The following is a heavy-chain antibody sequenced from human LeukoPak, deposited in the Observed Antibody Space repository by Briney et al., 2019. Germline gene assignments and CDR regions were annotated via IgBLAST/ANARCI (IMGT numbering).Heavy chain of an antibody. D-gene: IGHD2-21*01. V-gene: IGHV3-21*01. Sequence: GGSLRLSCAASGFTFSSYSMNWVRQAPGKGLEWVSSISSSSSYIYYADSVKGRFTISRDNAKNSLYPQMNSLRAEDTAVYYCARGGGEDNWFDPWGQGTLVTVSS. J-gene: IGHJ5*02. CDR3: ARGGGEDNWFDP. CDR2: ISSSSSYI. CDR1: GFTFSSYS.